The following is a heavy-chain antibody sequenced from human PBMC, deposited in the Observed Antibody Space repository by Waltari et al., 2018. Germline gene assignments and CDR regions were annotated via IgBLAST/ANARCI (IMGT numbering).Heavy chain of an antibody. D-gene: IGHD6-13*01. Sequence: QVQLVQSGAEVKKPGASVKVSCKASGYTFTGYYMHWVRQAPGQGLEWMGRINPNSGGKNYAQKFQGRVTMTRDTSISTAYMELSRLRSDDTAVYYCARELTGYSSSWYDYWGQGTLVTVSS. CDR1: GYTFTGYY. J-gene: IGHJ4*02. V-gene: IGHV1-2*06. CDR2: INPNSGGK. CDR3: ARELTGYSSSWYDY.